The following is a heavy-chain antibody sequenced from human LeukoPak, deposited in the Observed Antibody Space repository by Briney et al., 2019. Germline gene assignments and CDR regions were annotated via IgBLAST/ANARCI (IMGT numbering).Heavy chain of an antibody. CDR2: INPNSGVT. CDR1: GYTFTGYY. V-gene: IGHV1-2*02. J-gene: IGHJ4*02. D-gene: IGHD3-10*01. Sequence: ASVTVSCKPSGYTFTGYYMHWVRQAPGQGLEWMGWINPNSGVTTYAQKFQGRVSMTRDTSISTAYMELSRLRSDDTAVYYCAPSGSGSGSPHYFDYGGQGTLVTVSA. CDR3: APSGSGSGSPHYFDY.